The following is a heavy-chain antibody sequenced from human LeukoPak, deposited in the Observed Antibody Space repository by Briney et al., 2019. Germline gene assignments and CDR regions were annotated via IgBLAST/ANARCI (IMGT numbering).Heavy chain of an antibody. V-gene: IGHV3-7*01. CDR3: ARRPRLGFWSGANFDY. CDR1: GFTFSNAW. J-gene: IGHJ4*02. D-gene: IGHD3-3*01. Sequence: PGGSLRLSCAASGFTFSNAWMSWVRQAPGKGLEWVANIKQDGSEKYYVDSVKGRFTISRDNAKNSLYLQMNSLRAEDTAVYYCARRPRLGFWSGANFDYWGQGTLVTVSS. CDR2: IKQDGSEK.